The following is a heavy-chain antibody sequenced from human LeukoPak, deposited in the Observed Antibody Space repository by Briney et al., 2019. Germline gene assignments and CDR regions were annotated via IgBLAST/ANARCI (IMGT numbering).Heavy chain of an antibody. D-gene: IGHD6-13*01. J-gene: IGHJ4*02. Sequence: SETLSLTCTVSGGSISGYYWSWIRQPPGKGLEWIGEINHSGSTNYNPSLKSRVTISVDTSKNQFSLKLSSVTAADTAVYYCARTARGLVSSWFDYWGQGTLVTVSS. CDR2: INHSGST. CDR3: ARTARGLVSSWFDY. V-gene: IGHV4-34*01. CDR1: GGSISGYY.